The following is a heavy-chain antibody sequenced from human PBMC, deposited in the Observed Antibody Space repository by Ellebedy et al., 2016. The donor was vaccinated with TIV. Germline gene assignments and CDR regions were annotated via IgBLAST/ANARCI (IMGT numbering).Heavy chain of an antibody. D-gene: IGHD3/OR15-3a*01. CDR3: ARRSTDFAFDS. V-gene: IGHV3-23*01. CDR2: ISANGGTT. Sequence: PGGSLRLSCAASGFTFSTYPMTRVRQAPGKGLEWVSIISANGGTTYYADSVKGRFTISRDNSKNTLFLQMSSLRAEDTAVYFCARRSTDFAFDSWGQGTLVTVSS. J-gene: IGHJ4*02. CDR1: GFTFSTYP.